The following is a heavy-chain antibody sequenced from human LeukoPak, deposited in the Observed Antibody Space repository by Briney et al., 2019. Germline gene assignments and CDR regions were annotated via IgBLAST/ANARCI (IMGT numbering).Heavy chain of an antibody. CDR3: AKDYYDYVWGSYRYGYYYYYYMDV. CDR1: GFTFSSYA. Sequence: GGSLRLSCAASGFTFSSYAMSWVRQAPGKGLEWVAFIRYDGSNKYYADSVKGRFTISRDNSKNTLYLQMNSLRAEDTAVYYCAKDYYDYVWGSYRYGYYYYYYMDVWGKGTTVTVSS. CDR2: IRYDGSNK. V-gene: IGHV3-30*02. D-gene: IGHD3-16*02. J-gene: IGHJ6*03.